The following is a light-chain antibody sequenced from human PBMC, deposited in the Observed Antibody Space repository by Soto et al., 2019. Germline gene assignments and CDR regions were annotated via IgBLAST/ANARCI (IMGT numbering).Light chain of an antibody. CDR2: DVD. J-gene: IGLJ1*01. CDR3: SSYSSSSPPNYV. CDR1: SSDLGGYNY. Sequence: QAALTQPASVSGSPGQSITIACTGTSSDLGGYNYVSWYQQHPGTAPKLIIYDVDNRPSGVSSRFSASKSGNTASLTISGLQAEDEADYYCSSYSSSSPPNYVFGTGTKVTVL. V-gene: IGLV2-14*01.